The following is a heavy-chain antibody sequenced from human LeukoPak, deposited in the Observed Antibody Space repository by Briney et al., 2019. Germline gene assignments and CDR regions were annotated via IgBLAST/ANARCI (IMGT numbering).Heavy chain of an antibody. CDR1: GGSISSYY. V-gene: IGHV4-59*01. D-gene: IGHD4-17*01. CDR3: ARTVTKRDYYYYYMDV. CDR2: IHYSGST. J-gene: IGHJ6*03. Sequence: PSETLSLTCTVSGGSISSYYWSWIRQPPGKGLEWIGYIHYSGSTHYNPSLKSRVTISVDTSKNQFSLKLSSVTAADTAVYYCARTVTKRDYYYYYMDVWGKGTTVTVSS.